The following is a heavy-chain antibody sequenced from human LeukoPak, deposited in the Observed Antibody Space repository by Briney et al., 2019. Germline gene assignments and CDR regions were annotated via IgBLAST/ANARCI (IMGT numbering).Heavy chain of an antibody. V-gene: IGHV1-8*01. CDR1: GYTFTSYD. CDR3: ARGRKYRITPPYYYYGMDV. J-gene: IGHJ6*02. D-gene: IGHD3-10*01. CDR2: MNPNSGNT. Sequence: ASVKVSCKASGYTFTSYDINWVRQATGQGLEWMGWMNPNSGNTGYAQKFQGRVTMTRNTSISTAYMELSSLRSEDTAVYYCARGRKYRITPPYYYYGMDVWGQGTTVTVSS.